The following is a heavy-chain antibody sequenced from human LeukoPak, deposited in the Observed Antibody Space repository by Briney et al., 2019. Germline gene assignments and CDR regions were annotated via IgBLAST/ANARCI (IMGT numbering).Heavy chain of an antibody. CDR3: ARHLADDYGSGSYYSLLNWFDP. CDR1: GGSISSSSYY. J-gene: IGHJ5*02. Sequence: EPSETLSLTCTVSGGSISSSSYYWGWIRQPPGKGLEWIGSIYYSGSTYYNPSLKSRVTISVDTSKNQFSLKLSSVTAADTAVYYCARHLADDYGSGSYYSLLNWFDPWGQGTLVTVSS. V-gene: IGHV4-39*01. D-gene: IGHD3-10*01. CDR2: IYYSGST.